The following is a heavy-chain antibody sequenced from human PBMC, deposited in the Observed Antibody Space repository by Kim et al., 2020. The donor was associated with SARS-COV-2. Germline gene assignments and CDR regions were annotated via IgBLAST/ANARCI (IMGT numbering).Heavy chain of an antibody. D-gene: IGHD5-12*01. Sequence: GGSLRLSCAASGFTFSSYEMNWVRQAPGKGLEWVSYISSSGSTIYYADSVKGRFTISRDNAKNSLYLQMNSLRAEDTAVYYCARDEGSWWLRKGNNWFDPWGQGTLVTVSS. CDR2: ISSSGSTI. CDR3: ARDEGSWWLRKGNNWFDP. CDR1: GFTFSSYE. V-gene: IGHV3-48*03. J-gene: IGHJ5*02.